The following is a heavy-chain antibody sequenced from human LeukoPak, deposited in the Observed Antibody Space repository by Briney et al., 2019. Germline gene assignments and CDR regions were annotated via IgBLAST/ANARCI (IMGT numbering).Heavy chain of an antibody. CDR3: ARASFGGYYDSSGYLYYYYYYMDV. J-gene: IGHJ6*03. CDR2: IYYSGST. V-gene: IGHV4-59*01. CDR1: GGSISSYY. D-gene: IGHD3-22*01. Sequence: SETLSLTCTVSGGSISSYYWSWSRQPPGKGLECIGYIYYSGSTNYNPSLPSRVTISVDTSKNQFSLKLSSVTAADTAVYYCARASFGGYYDSSGYLYYYYYYMDVWGKGTTVTVSS.